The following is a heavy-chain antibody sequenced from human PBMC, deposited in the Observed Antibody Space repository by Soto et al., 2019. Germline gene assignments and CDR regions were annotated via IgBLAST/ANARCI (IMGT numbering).Heavy chain of an antibody. Sequence: PSCTLSLSGTVSGGSISPYFWSWILQPPGKGLEWIGYVYYSGNTNYNPSLESRVTISVDTSGNRFSLNLTSATAADTAVYYCARKGAAASYAHYYMDVWGRGTAVTVSS. CDR3: ARKGAAASYAHYYMDV. V-gene: IGHV4-59*07. CDR1: GGSISPYF. D-gene: IGHD6-13*01. CDR2: VYYSGNT. J-gene: IGHJ6*03.